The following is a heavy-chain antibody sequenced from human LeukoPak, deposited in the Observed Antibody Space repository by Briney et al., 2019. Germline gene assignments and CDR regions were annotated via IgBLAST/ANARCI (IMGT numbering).Heavy chain of an antibody. CDR3: ARGSFTFGGVIASFDY. J-gene: IGHJ4*02. D-gene: IGHD3-16*02. CDR2: IIPIFGTA. CDR1: GGTFSSYA. V-gene: IGHV1-69*01. Sequence: SVKVSCKASGGTFSSYAISWVRQAPGQGLEWMGGIIPIFGTANYAQKFQGRVTITADESTSTAYMELSSLRSEDTAVYYCARGSFTFGGVIASFDYWGQGTLVTVSS.